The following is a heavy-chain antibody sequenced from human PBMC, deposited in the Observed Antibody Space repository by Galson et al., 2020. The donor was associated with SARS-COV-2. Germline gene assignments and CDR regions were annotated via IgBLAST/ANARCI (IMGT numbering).Heavy chain of an antibody. V-gene: IGHV3-30*18. CDR2: ISYEGSIK. D-gene: IGHD3-10*01. CDR1: GFTFNNYA. CDR3: AKRKEVFWLGELNQGLDV. Sequence: GGSLRLSCAASGFTFNNYAMHWVRQAPGKGLEWVALISYEGSIKYYADSVKGRFTISRDSSKNTLYLQMNSLSAGDTAVYYCAKRKEVFWLGELNQGLDVWGQGTTVTGS. J-gene: IGHJ6*02.